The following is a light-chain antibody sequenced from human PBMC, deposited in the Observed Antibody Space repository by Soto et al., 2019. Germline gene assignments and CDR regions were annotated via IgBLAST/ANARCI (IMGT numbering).Light chain of an antibody. CDR3: QKYNSAPWT. CDR2: AAS. CDR1: QGITNY. Sequence: DIQMTQSPSSLSASVGDRVTITCRASQGITNYLAWYQQMPGKVPKLLIYAASTLQSGVPSRFSGSGSGTYFTLTISSLQPEDVATYYCQKYNSAPWTFGQGTRVQIK. J-gene: IGKJ1*01. V-gene: IGKV1-27*01.